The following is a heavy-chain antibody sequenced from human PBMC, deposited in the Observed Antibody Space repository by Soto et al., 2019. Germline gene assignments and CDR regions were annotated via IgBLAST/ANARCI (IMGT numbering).Heavy chain of an antibody. CDR2: IYYSGST. CDR3: AREFSAYYDFWSGPRGWFDP. V-gene: IGHV4-31*03. CDR1: GGPISSGGYY. J-gene: IGHJ5*02. Sequence: PSETLSLTCTVSGGPISSGGYYWSWIRQHPGKGLEWIGYIYYSGSTYYNPSLKSRVTISVDTSKNQFSLKLSSVTAADTAVYYCAREFSAYYDFWSGPRGWFDPWGQGTLVTVSS. D-gene: IGHD3-3*01.